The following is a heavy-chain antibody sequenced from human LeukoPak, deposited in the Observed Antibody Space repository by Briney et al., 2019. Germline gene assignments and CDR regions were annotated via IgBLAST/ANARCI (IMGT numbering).Heavy chain of an antibody. CDR3: ARADYDFWSGYYTFDY. V-gene: IGHV3-7*01. CDR1: GFTFSSYW. Sequence: PGGSLRLSCAASGFTFSSYWMSWVRQAPGKGLEWVANIKQDGSEKYYVDSAKGRFTISRDNAKNSLYLQMNSLRAEDTAVYYCARADYDFWSGYYTFDYWGQGTLVTVSS. CDR2: IKQDGSEK. D-gene: IGHD3-3*01. J-gene: IGHJ4*02.